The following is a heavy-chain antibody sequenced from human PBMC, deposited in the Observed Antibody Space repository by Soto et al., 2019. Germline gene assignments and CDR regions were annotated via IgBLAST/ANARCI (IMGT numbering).Heavy chain of an antibody. CDR1: GGTFSTYA. Sequence: QVQLVQSGAEVKKPESSVKVSCKAPGGTFSTYAISWVRQAPGQGLEWMGGIIPMFGTANYAQRFQDRVTITADESTNTVDMDLSSLRSEDTAVYFCASGIQLWLRRINNGYSVWGQGTLVTVSS. CDR2: IIPMFGTA. D-gene: IGHD5-18*01. V-gene: IGHV1-69*12. CDR3: ASGIQLWLRRINNGYSV. J-gene: IGHJ4*02.